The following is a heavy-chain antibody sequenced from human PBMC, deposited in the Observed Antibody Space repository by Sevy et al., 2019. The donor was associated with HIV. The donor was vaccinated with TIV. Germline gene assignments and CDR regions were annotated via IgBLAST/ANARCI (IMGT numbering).Heavy chain of an antibody. CDR2: ISSSSSYT. Sequence: GGSLRLSCAASGFTFSDYYMSWIRQAPGKGLEWVSYISSSSSYTNYADSVKGRFTISRDNAKNSLYLQMNSLRAEDTAVYYCARDPRPSTTVTTYYYYGIDVRGQGTTVTVSS. V-gene: IGHV3-11*06. J-gene: IGHJ6*02. CDR1: GFTFSDYY. D-gene: IGHD4-4*01. CDR3: ARDPRPSTTVTTYYYYGIDV.